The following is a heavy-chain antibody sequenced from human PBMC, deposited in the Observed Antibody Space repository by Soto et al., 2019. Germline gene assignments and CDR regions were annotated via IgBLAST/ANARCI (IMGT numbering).Heavy chain of an antibody. CDR3: ARSTYGMDV. Sequence: SVPTLVNPTQTLTLTCTFSGFSLSTSGMRVSWIRQPPGKALEWLARIDWDDDKFYSTSLKTRLTISKDTSKNQVVLTMTNMDTVDTATYYCARSTYGMDVWGQGTTVTVS. V-gene: IGHV2-70*04. CDR1: GFSLSTSGMR. CDR2: IDWDDDK. J-gene: IGHJ6*02.